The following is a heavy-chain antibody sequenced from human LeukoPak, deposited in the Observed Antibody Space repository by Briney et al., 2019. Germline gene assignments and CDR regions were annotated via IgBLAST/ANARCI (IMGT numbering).Heavy chain of an antibody. J-gene: IGHJ4*02. D-gene: IGHD3/OR15-3a*01. V-gene: IGHV3-9*01. CDR2: ISWNSGSI. CDR1: GFTFDDYA. CDR3: AKVRTGHYFDY. Sequence: GGSLRLSCAASGFTFDDYAMHWVRQAPGKGLEWVSGISWNSGSIGYADSVKGRFTISRDNAKNSLYLQMNSLRAEDTAVYCCAKVRTGHYFDYWGQGTLVTVSS.